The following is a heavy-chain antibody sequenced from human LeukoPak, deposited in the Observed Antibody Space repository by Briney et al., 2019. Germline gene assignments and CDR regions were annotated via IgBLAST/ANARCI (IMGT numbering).Heavy chain of an antibody. Sequence: GGSLRLSCAASGFTFSDYYMSWVRQAPGKGLEWGAVIWYDGSNKYYADSVKGRFTISRDNSKNTLYLQMNSLRAEDTAVYYCARGFHDYGEPRYGMDVWGQGTTVTVSS. CDR1: GFTFSDYY. V-gene: IGHV3-33*08. J-gene: IGHJ6*02. D-gene: IGHD4-17*01. CDR3: ARGFHDYGEPRYGMDV. CDR2: IWYDGSNK.